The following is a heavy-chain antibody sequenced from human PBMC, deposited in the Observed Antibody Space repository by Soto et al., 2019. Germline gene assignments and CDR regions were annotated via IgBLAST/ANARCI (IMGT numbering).Heavy chain of an antibody. V-gene: IGHV3-13*04. CDR3: ARGYYGSGSRWFDP. J-gene: IGHJ5*02. CDR1: GFTFSSYD. CDR2: IGTAGDT. D-gene: IGHD3-10*01. Sequence: GGSLRLSCAASGFTFSSYDMHWVRQATGKGLEWVSAIGTAGDTYYPGSVKGRFTISRENAKNSLYLQMNSLRAGDTAVYYCARGYYGSGSRWFDPWGQGTLVTVSS.